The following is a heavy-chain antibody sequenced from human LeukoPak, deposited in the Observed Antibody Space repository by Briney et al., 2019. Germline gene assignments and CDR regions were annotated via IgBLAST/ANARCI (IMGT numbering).Heavy chain of an antibody. D-gene: IGHD5-18*01. CDR2: IKSKTDGGTT. V-gene: IGHV3-15*01. CDR1: GFTFSNAW. J-gene: IGHJ4*02. Sequence: PGGSLRLSCAASGFTFSNAWMSWVRQAPGKGLEWVGRIKSKTDGGTTDYAAPVKGRFTISRDDSKNTLYLQMNSLRAEDTAIYYCAKDLIAYSYGYAGRSNFDYWGQGTLVTVSS. CDR3: AKDLIAYSYGYAGRSNFDY.